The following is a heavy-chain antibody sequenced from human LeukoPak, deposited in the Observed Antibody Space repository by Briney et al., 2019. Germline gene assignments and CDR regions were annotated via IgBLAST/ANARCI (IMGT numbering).Heavy chain of an antibody. J-gene: IGHJ4*02. V-gene: IGHV3-21*04. D-gene: IGHD1-1*01. CDR1: GFTFSSYS. CDR3: AKTGEGLEPGD. Sequence: GGSLRLSCAASGFTFSSYSMNWVRQAPGKGLEWVSSISSSSNYIYYADSVKGRFTISRDNSKNSLYLQMNSLRTEDTALYYCAKTGEGLEPGDWGQGTLVTVSS. CDR2: ISSSSNYI.